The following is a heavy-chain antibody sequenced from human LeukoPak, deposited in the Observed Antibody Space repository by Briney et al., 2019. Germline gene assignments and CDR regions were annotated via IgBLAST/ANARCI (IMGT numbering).Heavy chain of an antibody. CDR3: AKDPRQQHLDPY. V-gene: IGHV3-53*01. D-gene: IGHD6-13*01. CDR2: LYSGGSI. CDR1: GLIVSSNY. Sequence: GGSLRLSCAASGLIVSSNYMSWVRQAPGKGLEWVSALYSGGSIYYADSVKGRFTISRDNSKNTVYLQMNSLRADDTAVYYCAKDPRQQHLDPYWGQGTLVTVSS. J-gene: IGHJ4*02.